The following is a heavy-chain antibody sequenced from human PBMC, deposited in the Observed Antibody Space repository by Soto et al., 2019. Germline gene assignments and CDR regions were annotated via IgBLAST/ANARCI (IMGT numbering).Heavy chain of an antibody. Sequence: GGSLRLSCAASGFTFSSYWMHWVRQVPGKGLVWVSRIYSDGSSTSADSVKGRFTVSRDNAKNTLYLQMNSLRAEDTAVYYCAREVGFWNRFDPWGQGTLVTVSS. CDR3: AREVGFWNRFDP. D-gene: IGHD3-3*01. CDR1: GFTFSSYW. J-gene: IGHJ5*02. CDR2: IYSDGSST. V-gene: IGHV3-74*01.